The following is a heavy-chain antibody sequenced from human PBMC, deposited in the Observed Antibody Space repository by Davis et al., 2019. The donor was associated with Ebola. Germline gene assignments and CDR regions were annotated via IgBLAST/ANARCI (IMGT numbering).Heavy chain of an antibody. CDR2: ISGRGTNI. Sequence: GESLKISCAGSGFTFNNYGMSWVRQAPGKGLEWVSVISGRGTNIYYADSVKGRFTVSRDNAKNTLYLQMNSLRAEDTAVYYCARGKRYYDFWSGYYPLGYYYGMDVWGQGTTVTVSS. CDR3: ARGKRYYDFWSGYYPLGYYYGMDV. CDR1: GFTFNNYG. D-gene: IGHD3-3*01. J-gene: IGHJ6*02. V-gene: IGHV3-23*01.